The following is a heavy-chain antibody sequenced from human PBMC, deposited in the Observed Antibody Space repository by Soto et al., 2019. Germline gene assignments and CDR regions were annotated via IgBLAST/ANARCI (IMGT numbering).Heavy chain of an antibody. V-gene: IGHV3-48*02. J-gene: IGHJ5*02. CDR3: ARDNGWAGSFDP. CDR2: ISYTSTTI. CDR1: GFTFSTYS. Sequence: GGSLRLSCAASGFTFSTYSLPWVRQAPGKGLGWVSYISYTSTTIYYADSVRGRFTISRDNVKNSLFLQMNSLRDEDTAVYYCARDNGWAGSFDPWGQGTLVTVSS.